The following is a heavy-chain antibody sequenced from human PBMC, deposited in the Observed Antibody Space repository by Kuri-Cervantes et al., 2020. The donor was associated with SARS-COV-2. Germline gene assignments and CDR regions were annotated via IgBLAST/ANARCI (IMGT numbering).Heavy chain of an antibody. CDR2: ISSSSSYT. J-gene: IGHJ4*02. V-gene: IGHV3-11*05. CDR3: ARDLNGGSDY. CDR1: GFTFSSYE. D-gene: IGHD3-10*01. Sequence: GESLKISCAASGFTFSSYEMSWIRQAPGKGLEWVSYISSSSSYTNYADSVKGRFTISRDNAKNSLYLQMNSLRAEDTAVYYCARDLNGGSDYWGQGTLVTVSS.